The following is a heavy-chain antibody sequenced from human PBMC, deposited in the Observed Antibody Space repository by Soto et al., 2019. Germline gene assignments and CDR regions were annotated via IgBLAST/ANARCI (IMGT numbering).Heavy chain of an antibody. D-gene: IGHD2-8*01. CDR1: GFTFRNNV. CDR2: ITGSGRDT. Sequence: GGSLRLSCAASGFTFRNNVLSWVRQAPGKGLDWVSGITGSGRDTYYADSVKGRFTISRDNSKNMVFLQMNSLRAEDTALYYCAKNGLDNSPSAIYSWGPGTLVTVS. J-gene: IGHJ4*02. V-gene: IGHV3-23*01. CDR3: AKNGLDNSPSAIYS.